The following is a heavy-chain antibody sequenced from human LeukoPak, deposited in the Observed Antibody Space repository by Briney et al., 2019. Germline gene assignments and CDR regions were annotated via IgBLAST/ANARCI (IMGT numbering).Heavy chain of an antibody. Sequence: SETLSLTCTVSGGSISSSLNYWGWIRQPPGKGLEWIGSIYYSGSTYYNPSLKSRVTISVDTSKNQFSLSLSSVTAADTAVYYCARHGLYQDYGYWGQGTLVTVSS. J-gene: IGHJ4*02. CDR2: IYYSGST. D-gene: IGHD3-16*01. CDR3: ARHGLYQDYGY. CDR1: GGSISSSLNY. V-gene: IGHV4-39*01.